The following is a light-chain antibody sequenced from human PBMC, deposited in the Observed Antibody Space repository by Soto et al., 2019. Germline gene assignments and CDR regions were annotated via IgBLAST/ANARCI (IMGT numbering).Light chain of an antibody. CDR1: QSIATW. Sequence: DIQMTQSPSTLSASVGDRVTITCRASQSIATWLAWYQHRPGKAPSLLIYDASTLRSGVPSRFSGSGSGTEFTLTISSLQADDFATYSCQQSDTYPLTFGQGTRLEIK. J-gene: IGKJ5*01. CDR2: DAS. CDR3: QQSDTYPLT. V-gene: IGKV1-5*01.